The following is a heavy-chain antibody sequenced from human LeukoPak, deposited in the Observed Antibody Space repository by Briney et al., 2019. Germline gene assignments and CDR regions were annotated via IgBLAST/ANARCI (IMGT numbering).Heavy chain of an antibody. CDR3: AKDRYDILTNYFDY. D-gene: IGHD3-9*01. CDR2: IIPILGIA. Sequence: ASVKVSCKASGGTFSSYAISWVRQAPGQGLEWMGRIIPILGIANYAQKFQGRVMITADKSTSTAYMELSSLRSEDTAVYYCAKDRYDILTNYFDYWGQGTLVTVSS. J-gene: IGHJ4*02. CDR1: GGTFSSYA. V-gene: IGHV1-69*04.